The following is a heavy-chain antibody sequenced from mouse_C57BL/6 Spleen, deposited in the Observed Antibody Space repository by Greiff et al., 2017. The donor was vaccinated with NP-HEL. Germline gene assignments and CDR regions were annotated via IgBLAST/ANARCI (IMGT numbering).Heavy chain of an antibody. CDR1: GFSLTSYG. J-gene: IGHJ3*01. Sequence: VQLQQSGPGLVQPSQRLSITCTVSGFSLTSYGVHWVRQSPGQGLEWLGVIWRGGSTAYNAAFMSRLSITKDNSTSQVFFKMNSLQADDTAIYDCAKKGEGAWFAYWGQGTLVTVSA. CDR2: IWRGGST. CDR3: AKKGEGAWFAY. V-gene: IGHV2-5*01.